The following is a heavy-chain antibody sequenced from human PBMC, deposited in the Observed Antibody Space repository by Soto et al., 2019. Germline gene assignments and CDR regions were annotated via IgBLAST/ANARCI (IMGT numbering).Heavy chain of an antibody. CDR3: ARGDSSGWYTGNYYYYYMDV. J-gene: IGHJ6*03. CDR1: GFTFSSYW. V-gene: IGHV3-7*01. CDR2: IKQDGSEK. Sequence: GSLRLSCAASGFTFSSYWMSWVRQAPGKGLEWVANIKQDGSEKYYVDSVKGRFTISRDNAKNSLYLQMNSLRAEDTAVYYCARGDSSGWYTGNYYYYYMDVWGKGTTVTVSS. D-gene: IGHD6-19*01.